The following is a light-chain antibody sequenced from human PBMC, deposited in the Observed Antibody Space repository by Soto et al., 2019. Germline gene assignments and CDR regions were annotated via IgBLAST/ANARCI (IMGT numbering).Light chain of an antibody. CDR2: EVS. Sequence: QSALTQPPSASGSPGQSVTISCTGTSSDFGGYNYVSWYQQHPGKAPKLMIYEVSKRPSGVPDRFSGSKSGNTASLTVSGLQAEDEADYCCSSYAGSNNLRVFGTGTKVTVL. CDR3: SSYAGSNNLRV. CDR1: SSDFGGYNY. V-gene: IGLV2-8*01. J-gene: IGLJ1*01.